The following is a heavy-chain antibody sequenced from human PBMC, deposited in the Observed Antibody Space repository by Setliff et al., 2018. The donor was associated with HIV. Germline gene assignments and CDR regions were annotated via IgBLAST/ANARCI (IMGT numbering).Heavy chain of an antibody. CDR2: IYYTGST. CDR1: GYSISSGYY. Sequence: PSETLSLTCTVSGYSISSGYYWGWIRQPPGKGLEWIGYIYYTGSTNYNPSLKSRLTISVDTSKNQFSLKLRSVTAADTAVYYCARDPPGYGDSNDYWGQGTLVTVSS. CDR3: ARDPPGYGDSNDY. D-gene: IGHD4-17*01. V-gene: IGHV4-61*01. J-gene: IGHJ4*02.